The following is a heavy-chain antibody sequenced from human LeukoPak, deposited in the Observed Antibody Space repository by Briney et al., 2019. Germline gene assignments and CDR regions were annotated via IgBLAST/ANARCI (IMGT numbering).Heavy chain of an antibody. CDR1: GYTFTSYY. CDR3: ARLWFGESTPLFDY. V-gene: IGHV1-46*01. J-gene: IGHJ4*02. CDR2: INPSGGST. Sequence: ASVKVSCKASGYTFTSYYMHWVRQAPGQGLEWMGMINPSGGSTSYAQKFQGRVTMTTDTSTSTAYMELRSLRSDDTAVYYCARLWFGESTPLFDYWGQGTLVAVSS. D-gene: IGHD3-10*01.